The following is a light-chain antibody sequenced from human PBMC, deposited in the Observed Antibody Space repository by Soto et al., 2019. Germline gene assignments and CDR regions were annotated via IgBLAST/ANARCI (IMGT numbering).Light chain of an antibody. CDR2: VNS. CDR3: QSYDSSLSGYV. Sequence: QSVLTQPPSVSGAPGQKVTISCTGSSSNIGAGYDVNWYQQLPGTAPKLLVHVNSNRPSGVPDRFSGSKSGTSASLAITGLQAEDEADYFCQSYDSSLSGYVFGTGTKVTVL. J-gene: IGLJ1*01. V-gene: IGLV1-40*01. CDR1: SSNIGAGYD.